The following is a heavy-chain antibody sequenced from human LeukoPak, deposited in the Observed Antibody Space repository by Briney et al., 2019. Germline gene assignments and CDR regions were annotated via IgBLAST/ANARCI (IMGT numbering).Heavy chain of an antibody. CDR2: IIPIFGTA. D-gene: IGHD3-10*01. J-gene: IGHJ6*03. Sequence: GASVKVSCKASGGTFSSYAISWVRQAPGQGLEWMGGIIPIFGTANYAQKFQGRVTITADKSTSTAYMELSSLRSEDTAVYYCARALSRYYGSGSYYMDVWGKGTTVTISS. CDR1: GGTFSSYA. V-gene: IGHV1-69*06. CDR3: ARALSRYYGSGSYYMDV.